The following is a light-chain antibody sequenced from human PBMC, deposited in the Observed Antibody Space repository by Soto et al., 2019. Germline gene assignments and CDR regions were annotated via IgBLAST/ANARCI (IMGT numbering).Light chain of an antibody. J-gene: IGKJ2*01. V-gene: IGKV3-20*01. CDR1: QSVSSTY. CDR3: QQYDSSSYT. CDR2: GAS. Sequence: EIVLSQSPGTLSLSPGEGATLSCRASQSVSSTYLAWYQQNPGKAPRPLIYGASSRATGITDRFSGSGSGTDFTLTISRLEPEDFAAYFCQQYDSSSYTFGQGTKMEIK.